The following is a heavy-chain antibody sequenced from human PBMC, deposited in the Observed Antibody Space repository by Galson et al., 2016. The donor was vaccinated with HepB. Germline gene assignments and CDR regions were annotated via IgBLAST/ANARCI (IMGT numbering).Heavy chain of an antibody. CDR3: ARHLVWFGDFLLGRVFDT. D-gene: IGHD3-10*01. CDR2: IKQGGSEK. CDR1: GFTFSMYW. Sequence: SLRLSCAASGFTFSMYWMSWVRQAPGKGLEWVANIKQGGSEKYYVESVRGRFTISRDNAKNSLFLQMNSLRAEDTAVYYCARHLVWFGDFLLGRVFDTWGQGTMVTVSS. V-gene: IGHV3-7*01. J-gene: IGHJ3*02.